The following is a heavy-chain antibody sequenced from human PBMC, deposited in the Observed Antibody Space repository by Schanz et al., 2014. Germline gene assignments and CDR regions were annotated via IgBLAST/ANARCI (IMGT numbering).Heavy chain of an antibody. CDR3: ATWSGTRLFHN. CDR2: VNHGGYT. V-gene: IGHV4-34*08. CDR1: GFTFRNYA. J-gene: IGHJ4*02. Sequence: VQLLASGGGLVQPGGSLKLSCSASGFTFRNYALSWVRQSPGKGLEWIGEVNHGGYTNYNPSLKSRVTLSVDMSKKQFSLRLSSVTAADTAAYYCATWSGTRLFHNWGQGTLVTVSS. D-gene: IGHD1-7*01.